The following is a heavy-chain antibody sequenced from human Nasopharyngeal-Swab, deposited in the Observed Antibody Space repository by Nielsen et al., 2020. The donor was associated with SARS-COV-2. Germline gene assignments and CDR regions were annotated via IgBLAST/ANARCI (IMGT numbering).Heavy chain of an antibody. D-gene: IGHD3-22*01. V-gene: IGHV3-48*02. CDR3: ARDRWYYYDSSGEMD. CDR1: GFTFSSYS. CDR2: ISSSSSTI. J-gene: IGHJ4*02. Sequence: GESLKISFAASGFTFSSYSMNWVRQAPGKGLEWVSYISSSSSTIYYADSVKGRFTISRDNAKNSLYLQMNSLRDEDTAVYYCARDRWYYYDSSGEMDWGQGTLVTVSS.